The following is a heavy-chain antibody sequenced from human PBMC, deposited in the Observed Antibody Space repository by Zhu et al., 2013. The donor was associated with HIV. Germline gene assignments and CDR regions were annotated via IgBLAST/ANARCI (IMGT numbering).Heavy chain of an antibody. CDR2: IIPIFGTA. J-gene: IGHJ6*02. D-gene: IGHD3-22*01. CDR3: ARVGIVVVPTGGVTTYYYGMER. CDR1: GGTFSSYA. Sequence: QVQLVQSGAEVKKPGSSVKVSCKASGGTFSSYAISWVRQAPGQGLEWMGGIIPIFGTANYAQKFQGRVTITADESTSTAYMELSSLRSEDTAVYYCARVGIVVVPTGGVTTYYYGMERLGPRDHGHRLL. V-gene: IGHV1-69*01.